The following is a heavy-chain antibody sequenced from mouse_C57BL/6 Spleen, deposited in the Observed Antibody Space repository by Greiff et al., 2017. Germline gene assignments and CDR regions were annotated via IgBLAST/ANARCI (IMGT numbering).Heavy chain of an antibody. V-gene: IGHV1-80*01. D-gene: IGHD1-1*01. CDR1: GYAFRSYW. J-gene: IGHJ3*01. CDR3: ARNNYGSSSFAY. Sequence: QVQLKESGAELVKPGASVKISCKASGYAFRSYWMNWVKQRPGKGLEWIGQIYPGDGDTNYNGKFKGKATLTADKSSSTAYMQLSSLTSEDSAVYFCARNNYGSSSFAYWGQGTLVTVSA. CDR2: IYPGDGDT.